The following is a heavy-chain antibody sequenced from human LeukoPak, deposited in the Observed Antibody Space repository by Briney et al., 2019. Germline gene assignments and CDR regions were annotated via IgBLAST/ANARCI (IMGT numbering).Heavy chain of an antibody. CDR2: ISYDGSNK. D-gene: IGHD2/OR15-2a*01. CDR1: GFTFSSYA. CDR3: ARGFNI. V-gene: IGHV3-30*04. J-gene: IGHJ4*02. Sequence: GGSLRLSCAASGFTFSSYAMHWVRQAPGKGLEWVAVISYDGSNKYYADSVKGRFTISRDNSKNTLYLQMNSPRAEDTAVYYCARGFNIGGQGTLVTVSS.